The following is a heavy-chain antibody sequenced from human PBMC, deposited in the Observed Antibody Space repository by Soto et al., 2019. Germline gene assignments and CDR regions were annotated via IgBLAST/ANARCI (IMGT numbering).Heavy chain of an antibody. CDR2: ISAYNGNT. Sequence: GASVKVSCKASGYTFTSYGISCVRQAPGQGLEWMGWISAYNGNTNYAQKLQGRVTINPDTSNNQFSLQLNSVTPEDTAVYYCLRTSDYYGMDVWGQGTTVTVSS. CDR3: LRTSDYYGMDV. V-gene: IGHV1-18*04. CDR1: GYTFTSYG. J-gene: IGHJ6*02. D-gene: IGHD3-16*01.